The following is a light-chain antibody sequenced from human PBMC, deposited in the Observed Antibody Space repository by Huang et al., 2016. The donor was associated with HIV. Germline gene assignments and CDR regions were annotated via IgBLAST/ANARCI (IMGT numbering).Light chain of an antibody. CDR3: QQYNNWPGT. Sequence: EIVMTQSPATLSVSPGERATLSCRASQSVSSNLAWYQQKPGQAPRLLIYGASTRATDIPARCSGSGSGTEFTLTISSLQSEDFAVYYCQQYNNWPGTFGPGTKVDIK. CDR2: GAS. V-gene: IGKV3-15*01. J-gene: IGKJ3*01. CDR1: QSVSSN.